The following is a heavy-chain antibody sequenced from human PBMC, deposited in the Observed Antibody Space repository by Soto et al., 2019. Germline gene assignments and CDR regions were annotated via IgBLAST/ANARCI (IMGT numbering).Heavy chain of an antibody. D-gene: IGHD3-22*01. J-gene: IGHJ4*02. CDR2: ISINGDNT. CDR3: VKGEYYYDGGASYPFDH. CDR1: GFTFSIYA. V-gene: IGHV3-64D*06. Sequence: GGSLRLSCSASGFTFSIYAMHWVRQAPGKGLEYVSSISINGDNTHYADSVKGRFTISRDNSKNTQYLQMTNLRTEDTAVYYCVKGEYYYDGGASYPFDHWGQGTLVTVSS.